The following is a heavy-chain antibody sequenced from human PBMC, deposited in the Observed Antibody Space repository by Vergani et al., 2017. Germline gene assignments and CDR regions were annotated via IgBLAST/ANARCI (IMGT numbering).Heavy chain of an antibody. Sequence: VQLVESGGGVVQPGRSLRLSCAASGFTFSSYGMHWVRQAPGEGLEWVSYISSSGSTIYYADSVKGRFTISRDNAKNSLYLQMNSLRAEDTAVYYCARDISTFGGVIADNWFDPWGQGTLVTVSS. CDR2: ISSSGSTI. CDR3: ARDISTFGGVIADNWFDP. CDR1: GFTFSSYG. D-gene: IGHD3-16*02. J-gene: IGHJ5*02. V-gene: IGHV3-48*04.